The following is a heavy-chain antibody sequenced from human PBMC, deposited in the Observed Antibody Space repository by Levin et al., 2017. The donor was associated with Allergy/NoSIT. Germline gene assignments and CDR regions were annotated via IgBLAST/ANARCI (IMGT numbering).Heavy chain of an antibody. D-gene: IGHD3-9*01. CDR3: ARDSSSYDILTGYYRGAFDI. Sequence: GGSLRLSCAASGFTFSDYYMSWIRQAPGKGLEWVSYISSSGSTIYYADSVKGRFTISRDNAKNSLYLQMNSLRAEDTAVYYCARDSSSYDILTGYYRGAFDIWGQGTMVTVSS. CDR2: ISSSGSTI. CDR1: GFTFSDYY. V-gene: IGHV3-11*01. J-gene: IGHJ3*02.